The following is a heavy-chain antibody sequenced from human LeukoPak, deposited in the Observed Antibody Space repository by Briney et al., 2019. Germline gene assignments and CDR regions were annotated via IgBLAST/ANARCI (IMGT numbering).Heavy chain of an antibody. D-gene: IGHD3-9*01. J-gene: IGHJ6*02. Sequence: ASVKVSCKASGYTFTSYGISWVRQAPGQGLEWMGWISAYNGNTNYAQKLQRRVTMTTDTSTSTAYMELRSLRSDDTAVYYCARDLEIDYDILTGYYEPSSYYYGMDVWGQGTTVTVSS. V-gene: IGHV1-18*01. CDR2: ISAYNGNT. CDR1: GYTFTSYG. CDR3: ARDLEIDYDILTGYYEPSSYYYGMDV.